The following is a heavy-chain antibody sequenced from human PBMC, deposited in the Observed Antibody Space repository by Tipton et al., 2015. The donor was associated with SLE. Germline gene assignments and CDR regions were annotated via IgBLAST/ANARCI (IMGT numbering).Heavy chain of an antibody. CDR1: GGSISSYY. CDR3: AKDKTVEMAPGAFDI. D-gene: IGHD5-24*01. V-gene: IGHV4-59*01. J-gene: IGHJ3*02. CDR2: IYYSGST. Sequence: TLSLTCTVSGGSISSYYWSWIRQPPGKGLEWIGYIYYSGSTNYNPSLKSRVTISVDTSKNQFSLKLSSVTAADTALYYCAKDKTVEMAPGAFDIWGQGTMVTVSS.